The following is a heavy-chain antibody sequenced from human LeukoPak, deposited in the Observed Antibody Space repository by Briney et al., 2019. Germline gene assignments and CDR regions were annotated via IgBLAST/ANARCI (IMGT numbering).Heavy chain of an antibody. Sequence: SETLSLTCAVYGGSFSGYYWSWIRQPPGKGLEWIGEINHSGSTNYNPSLKSRVTISVDMSKNQFSLKLSSVTAADTAVYYCARGSSSSPFDYWGQGTLVTVSS. CDR1: GGSFSGYY. CDR3: ARGSSSSPFDY. J-gene: IGHJ4*02. CDR2: INHSGST. D-gene: IGHD6-6*01. V-gene: IGHV4-34*01.